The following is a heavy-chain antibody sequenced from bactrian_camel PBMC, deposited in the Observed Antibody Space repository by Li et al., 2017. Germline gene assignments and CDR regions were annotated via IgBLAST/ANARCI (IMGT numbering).Heavy chain of an antibody. D-gene: IGHD2*01. Sequence: QVQLVESGGGSVQAGGSLKLSCTAPGYIFGSCDMFWFRQRPGEERELVARLKSDGTSTYADSVKGRFTISQDNAKNTLYLQMNSLKPEDTAMYHCAAVRERCSGASSTAMFESWEFVYWGQGTQVTVS. J-gene: IGHJ4*01. V-gene: IGHV3S55*01. CDR1: GYIFGSCD. CDR2: LKSDGTS. CDR3: AAVRERCSGASSTAMFESWEFVY.